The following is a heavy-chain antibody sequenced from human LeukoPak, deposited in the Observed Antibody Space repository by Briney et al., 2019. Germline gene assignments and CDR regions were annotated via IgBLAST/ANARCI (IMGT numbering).Heavy chain of an antibody. CDR1: GFTFSSSYS. Sequence: PGGSLRLSCAASGFTFSSSYSMNWVRQAPGKGLEWVAHISLTTTTVSYADSVKGRFTMSRDNAKNSLFLQMNSLRAEDTAVYYCARSTIMITFGGVIVELNNWFDPWGQGTLVTVSS. CDR3: ARSTIMITFGGVIVELNNWFDP. CDR2: ISLTTTTV. J-gene: IGHJ5*02. V-gene: IGHV3-48*01. D-gene: IGHD3-16*02.